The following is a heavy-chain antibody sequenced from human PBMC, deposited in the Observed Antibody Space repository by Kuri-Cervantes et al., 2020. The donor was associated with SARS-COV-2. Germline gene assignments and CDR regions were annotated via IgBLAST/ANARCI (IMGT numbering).Heavy chain of an antibody. V-gene: IGHV1-18*01. CDR1: GYTFTSYG. CDR2: ISAYNGNT. CDR3: TKIGTYYDILTGVRYFDY. J-gene: IGHJ4*02. Sequence: ASMKVSCKASGYTFTSYGISWVRQAPGQGLEWMGWISAYNGNTNYAQKLQGRVTMTTDTSTSTAYMELRSLRSDDTAVYYCTKIGTYYDILTGVRYFDYWGQGTLVTVSS. D-gene: IGHD3-9*01.